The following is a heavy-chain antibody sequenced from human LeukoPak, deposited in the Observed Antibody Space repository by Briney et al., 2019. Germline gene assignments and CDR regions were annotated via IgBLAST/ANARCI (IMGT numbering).Heavy chain of an antibody. CDR3: ATVRRGFGESSKYYSYYYMDV. CDR1: GGSISSSSYY. CDR2: IYYSVST. D-gene: IGHD3-10*01. Sequence: SETLSLTCTVSGGSISSSSYYWGWIRQPPRKGLEWIGSIYYSVSTYYNPSLKSRVTISVDTSKNQFSLNLSSVTAADTAVYYCATVRRGFGESSKYYSYYYMDVWGKGTTVTISS. J-gene: IGHJ6*03. V-gene: IGHV4-39*01.